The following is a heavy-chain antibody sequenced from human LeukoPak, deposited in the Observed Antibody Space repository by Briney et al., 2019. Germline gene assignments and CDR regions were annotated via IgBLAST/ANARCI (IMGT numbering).Heavy chain of an antibody. CDR1: GGSFSDYW. V-gene: IGHV3-23*01. CDR3: ARVAGWHWFDP. CDR2: IRPSGDNT. J-gene: IGHJ5*02. D-gene: IGHD6-19*01. Sequence: ETLSLTCAVYGGSFSDYWWTWIRQAPGRGLEWVSSIRPSGDNTYYGDSVKGRFTISRDNSKNTVYLQMNNMRVDDTAVYYCARVAGWHWFDPWGQGTLVTVSS.